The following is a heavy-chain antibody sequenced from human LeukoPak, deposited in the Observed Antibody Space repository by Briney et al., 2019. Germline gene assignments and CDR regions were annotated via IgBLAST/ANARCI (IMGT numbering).Heavy chain of an antibody. V-gene: IGHV3-21*01. J-gene: IGHJ5*02. D-gene: IGHD3-22*01. CDR3: VRTPDSSGNFHWFDP. CDR2: ISSSSGYI. CDR1: GFTFGGYS. Sequence: GGSLRLSCAASGFTFGGYSMNWVRQAPGKGLEWVSSISSSSGYIDYADSVKGRFTISRDNAKNSLYLQMNSLRAEDTAVYYCVRTPDSSGNFHWFDPCGQGTLVTVSS.